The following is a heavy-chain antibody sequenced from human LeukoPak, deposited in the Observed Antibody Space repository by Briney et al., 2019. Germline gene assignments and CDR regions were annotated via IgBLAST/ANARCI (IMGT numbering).Heavy chain of an antibody. V-gene: IGHV4-4*07. CDR2: IYTSGST. J-gene: IGHJ5*02. CDR1: GGSISSYY. Sequence: PSETLSLTCTVSGGSISSYYWSWIRQPAGKGLEWIGRIYTSGSTNYNHSLKSRVTMSVDTSKNQFSLKLSSVTAADTAVYYCARDVVVVTAILINWFDPWGQGTLVTVSS. D-gene: IGHD2-21*02. CDR3: ARDVVVVTAILINWFDP.